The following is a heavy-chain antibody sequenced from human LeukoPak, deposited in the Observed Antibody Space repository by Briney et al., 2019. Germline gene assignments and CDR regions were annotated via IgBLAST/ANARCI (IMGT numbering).Heavy chain of an antibody. Sequence: SETLSLTCTVSGGSISSSSYYWGWIRQPPGKGLEWIGSIYYSGSTYYNPSLKSRVTISVDTSKNQFSLKLSSVTAADTAVFYCASGHSYDLFDYWGQGTLVTVSS. D-gene: IGHD5-18*01. CDR2: IYYSGST. V-gene: IGHV4-39*07. CDR3: ASGHSYDLFDY. J-gene: IGHJ4*02. CDR1: GGSISSSSYY.